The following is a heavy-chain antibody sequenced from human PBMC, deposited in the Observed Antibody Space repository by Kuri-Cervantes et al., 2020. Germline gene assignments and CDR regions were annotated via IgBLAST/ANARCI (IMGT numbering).Heavy chain of an antibody. J-gene: IGHJ4*02. Sequence: LRLSCTVSGGSISSSGYYWSWIRQHPGKGLEWIGYIYYSGSTYYNPSLKSRVTISVDTSKNQFSLKLSSVTAADTAVYYCARGSEGGGVGSDWGQGTLVTVSS. CDR3: ARGSEGGGVGSD. D-gene: IGHD2-8*02. CDR1: GGSISSSGYY. V-gene: IGHV4-31*03. CDR2: IYYSGST.